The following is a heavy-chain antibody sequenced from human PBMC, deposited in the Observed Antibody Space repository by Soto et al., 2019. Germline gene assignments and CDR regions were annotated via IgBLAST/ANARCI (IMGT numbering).Heavy chain of an antibody. CDR2: IYPGDSDT. V-gene: IGHV5-51*01. J-gene: IGHJ6*02. CDR1: GYSFTSYW. CDR3: ARRIAAAGNDYYYGMDV. D-gene: IGHD6-13*01. Sequence: GESLKISCKGSGYSFTSYWIGWVRQMPGKGLEWMGIIYPGDSDTRYSPSFQGQVTISADKSISTAYLQWSSLKASDTAMYYCARRIAAAGNDYYYGMDVWGQGTTVTVSS.